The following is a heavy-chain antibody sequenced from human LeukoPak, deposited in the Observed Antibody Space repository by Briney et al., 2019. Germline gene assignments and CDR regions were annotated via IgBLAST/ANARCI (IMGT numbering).Heavy chain of an antibody. CDR2: IYYSGST. D-gene: IGHD3-22*01. CDR1: SGSISSSSYY. J-gene: IGHJ4*02. Sequence: SETLSLTCTVSSGSISSSSYYWGWIRQPPGKGLEWIGSIYYSGSTYYNPSLKSRVTISVDTSKNQFSLKLSSVTAADTAVYYCARINYYDSSGYPDYWGQGTLVTVSS. CDR3: ARINYYDSSGYPDY. V-gene: IGHV4-39*07.